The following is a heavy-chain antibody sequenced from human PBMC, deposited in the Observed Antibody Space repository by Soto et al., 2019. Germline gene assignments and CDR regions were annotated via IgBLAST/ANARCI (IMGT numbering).Heavy chain of an antibody. CDR3: ARASRSEDFWSGYYYYYYGMDV. CDR1: GFTFSSYS. D-gene: IGHD3-3*01. V-gene: IGHV3-21*01. Sequence: GGSLRLSCAASGFTFSSYSMNWVRQAPGKGLEWVSSISSSSSYIYYADSVKGRFTISRDNAKNSLYLQMNSLRAEDTAVYYCARASRSEDFWSGYYYYYYGMDVWGQGTTVTAP. J-gene: IGHJ6*02. CDR2: ISSSSSYI.